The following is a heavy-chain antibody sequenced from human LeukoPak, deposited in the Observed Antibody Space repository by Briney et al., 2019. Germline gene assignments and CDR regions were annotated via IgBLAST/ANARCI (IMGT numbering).Heavy chain of an antibody. D-gene: IGHD5/OR15-5a*01. CDR2: IYYSGSTNYT. V-gene: IGHV4-59*01. CDR3: ASFLVSNAFDI. J-gene: IGHJ3*02. Sequence: SETLSPTCTVSGGSISYYYWSWIRQPPGKGLEWIGYIYYSGSTNYTNYNPSLKSRVTISVDTSKNQFSLKLSSLTAADTAVYYCASFLVSNAFDIWGQGTMVTVSS. CDR1: GGSISYYY.